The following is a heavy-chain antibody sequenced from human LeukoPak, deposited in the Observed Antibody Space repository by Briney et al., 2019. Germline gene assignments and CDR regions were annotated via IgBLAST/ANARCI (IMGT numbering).Heavy chain of an antibody. CDR2: IIAIFGTA. Sequence: SVKVSCKASGGTFSIYAISWVRQAPGQGLEWMGGIIAIFGTASYAQKFQGRVTITADESTSTAYMELSSLRSEDTAVYYCARDLMVRGVITSPFDYWGQGTLVTVSS. J-gene: IGHJ4*02. D-gene: IGHD3-10*01. V-gene: IGHV1-69*01. CDR1: GGTFSIYA. CDR3: ARDLMVRGVITSPFDY.